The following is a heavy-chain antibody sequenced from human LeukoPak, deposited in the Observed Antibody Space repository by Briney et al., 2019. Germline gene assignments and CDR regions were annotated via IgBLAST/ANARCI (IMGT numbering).Heavy chain of an antibody. CDR2: ISSSSSYI. J-gene: IGHJ5*02. V-gene: IGHV3-21*01. CDR1: GFTFSTYS. CDR3: ARSTTDFWSGDFDP. D-gene: IGHD3-3*01. Sequence: GGSLRLSCAASGFTFSTYSMNWVRQAPGKGLEWVSSISSSSSYIYYADSVKGRFTISRDNAKNSLYLQMNSLRAEDTAVYYCARSTTDFWSGDFDPWGQGTLVTVSS.